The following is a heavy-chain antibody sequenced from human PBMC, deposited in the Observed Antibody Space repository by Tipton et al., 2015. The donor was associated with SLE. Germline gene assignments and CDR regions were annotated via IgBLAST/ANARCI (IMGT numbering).Heavy chain of an antibody. CDR3: ARPLWFGESPAFDI. V-gene: IGHV4-39*01. D-gene: IGHD3-10*01. CDR1: GGSISSSSYY. Sequence: TLSLTCTVSGGSISSSSYYWGWIRQPPGKGLEWIGSIYYSGSTYYNPSLKSRVTISVDTSKNQFSLKLSSVTAADTAVYYCARPLWFGESPAFDIWGQGTMVTVSS. J-gene: IGHJ3*02. CDR2: IYYSGST.